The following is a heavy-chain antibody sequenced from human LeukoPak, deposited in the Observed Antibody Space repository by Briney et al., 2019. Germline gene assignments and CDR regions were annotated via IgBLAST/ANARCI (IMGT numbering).Heavy chain of an antibody. D-gene: IGHD2-2*01. CDR1: GSTFSSCS. J-gene: IGHJ4*02. CDR3: ARDRPVVPAANDY. V-gene: IGHV3-21*01. CDR2: ISSSSSYI. Sequence: PGGSLRLSCAASGSTFSSCSMNWVRQAPGKGLEWVSSISSSSSYIYYADSVKGRFTISRDNAKNSLYLQMNSLRAEDTAVYYCARDRPVVPAANDYWGQGTLVTVSS.